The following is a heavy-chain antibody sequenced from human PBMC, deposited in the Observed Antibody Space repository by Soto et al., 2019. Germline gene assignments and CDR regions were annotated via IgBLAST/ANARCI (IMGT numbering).Heavy chain of an antibody. V-gene: IGHV4-30-4*01. CDR3: VRDSGAKLSSS. J-gene: IGHJ4*02. CDR1: GGSISSGDYY. D-gene: IGHD6-13*01. Sequence: LSLTCTVSGGSISSGDYYWSWIRQPPGKGLEWIGYIYYSGSTYYNPSLKSRVTISVDTSKNQFSLKLSSVTAADTAVYYCVRDSGAKLSSSWGQGTLVTVSS. CDR2: IYYSGST.